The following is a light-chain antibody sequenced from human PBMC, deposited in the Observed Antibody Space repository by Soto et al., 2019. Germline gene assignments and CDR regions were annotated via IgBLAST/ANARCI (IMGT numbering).Light chain of an antibody. Sequence: EIVMTQSPVTLSVSPGERATLSCRASQSISNHLAWYQQKPGQAPRLLIYGASTRVTGIPARFSGSGSGTEFTLTISSLQSEDFAVYYCQQYNNWPPRTFGQGTKLEIK. V-gene: IGKV3-15*01. J-gene: IGKJ2*01. CDR2: GAS. CDR1: QSISNH. CDR3: QQYNNWPPRT.